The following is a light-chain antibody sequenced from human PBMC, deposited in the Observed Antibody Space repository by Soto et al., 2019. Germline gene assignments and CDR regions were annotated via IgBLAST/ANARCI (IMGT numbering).Light chain of an antibody. CDR1: QSISTW. CDR2: KAS. CDR3: QQYNTSPLT. J-gene: IGKJ4*01. V-gene: IGKV1-5*03. Sequence: DIQMTQSPSTLSASVGDRVTITCRASQSISTWLAWYQQKPGKAPNLLIYKASNLEGGVPSRFSGSGSWTEFNITLSRLQPDDFATYYCQQYNTSPLTFGGGTTVEIK.